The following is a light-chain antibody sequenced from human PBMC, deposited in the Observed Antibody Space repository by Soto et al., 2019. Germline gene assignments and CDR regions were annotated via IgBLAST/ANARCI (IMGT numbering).Light chain of an antibody. J-gene: IGLJ3*02. CDR2: RNS. Sequence: QAVVTQPPSASGTPGQRVTISCSGSSSNIGTNYVYWYQQLPGTATTLLIYRNSQWPSGVPDRFSGSKSGTSASLAISGLLSEDEADYYCAAWDDSLSGWVFGGGTKLTVL. CDR1: SSNIGTNY. CDR3: AAWDDSLSGWV. V-gene: IGLV1-47*01.